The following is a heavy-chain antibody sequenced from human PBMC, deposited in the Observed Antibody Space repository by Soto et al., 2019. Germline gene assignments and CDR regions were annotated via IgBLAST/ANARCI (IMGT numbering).Heavy chain of an antibody. V-gene: IGHV3-48*01. D-gene: IGHD3-3*01. CDR2: ISSSSSTI. Sequence: EVQLVESGGGLVQPGGSLRLSCAASGFTFSSYSMNWVRQAPGKGLEWVSYISSSSSTIYYADSVKGRFTISRDNAKNSLYLQINSLRAEDTAVYYCARDGGDITIFGVVIAPRYYMDVWGKGTTVTVSS. J-gene: IGHJ6*03. CDR3: ARDGGDITIFGVVIAPRYYMDV. CDR1: GFTFSSYS.